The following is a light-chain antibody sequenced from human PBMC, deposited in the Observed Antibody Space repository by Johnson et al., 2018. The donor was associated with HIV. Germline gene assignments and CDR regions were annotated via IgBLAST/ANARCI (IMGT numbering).Light chain of an antibody. CDR3: GTWDSSLSASV. Sequence: QSVLTQPPSVSAAPGQKVTISCSGSSCNIGNNYVSWYQQLPGTAHKLLIYENNKRPSGIPDRFSGSKSGTSATLGITGLQTGDEADYYCGTWDSSLSASVFGTGTKVTVL. V-gene: IGLV1-51*02. CDR1: SCNIGNNY. J-gene: IGLJ1*01. CDR2: ENN.